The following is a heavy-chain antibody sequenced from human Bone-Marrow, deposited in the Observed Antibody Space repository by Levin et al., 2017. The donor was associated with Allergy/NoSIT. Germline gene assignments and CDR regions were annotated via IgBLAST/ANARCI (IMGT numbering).Heavy chain of an antibody. CDR2: ISSSGSTI. J-gene: IGHJ5*02. CDR3: ARDRYCSSTSCYRSRLRFDP. V-gene: IGHV3-11*01. D-gene: IGHD2-2*01. CDR1: GFTFSDYY. Sequence: GESLKISCAASGFTFSDYYMSWIRQAPGKGLEWVSYISSSGSTIYYADSVKGRFTISRDNAKNSLYLQMNSLRAEDTAVYYCARDRYCSSTSCYRSRLRFDPWGQGTLVTVSS.